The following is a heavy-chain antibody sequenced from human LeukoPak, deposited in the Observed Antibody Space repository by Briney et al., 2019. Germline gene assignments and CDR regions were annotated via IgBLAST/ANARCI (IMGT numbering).Heavy chain of an antibody. CDR1: GCSISSGSYY. Sequence: SETLSLTCTVSGCSISSGSYYWTWIRQPAGKGLEWLGRIHTSGSTNYNPSLNSRVTISVNPTKHQFSLKLSSVTAADTAVYYCARSWFGELYDYWGQGTLVTVSS. J-gene: IGHJ4*02. CDR3: ARSWFGELYDY. D-gene: IGHD3-10*01. V-gene: IGHV4-61*02. CDR2: IHTSGST.